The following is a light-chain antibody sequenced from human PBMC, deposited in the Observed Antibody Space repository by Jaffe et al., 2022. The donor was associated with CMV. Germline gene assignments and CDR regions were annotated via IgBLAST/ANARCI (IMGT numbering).Light chain of an antibody. CDR1: KLGDKY. V-gene: IGLV3-1*01. Sequence: SYELTQPPSASVSPGQTARISCSGDKLGDKYAAWYQQKPGQSPVLLIYQHTKRPSGIPERFSGSNSGNTATLTISGTQAVDEADYYCQAWDSSSEVVFGGGTKLTVL. CDR3: QAWDSSSEVV. J-gene: IGLJ2*01. CDR2: QHT.